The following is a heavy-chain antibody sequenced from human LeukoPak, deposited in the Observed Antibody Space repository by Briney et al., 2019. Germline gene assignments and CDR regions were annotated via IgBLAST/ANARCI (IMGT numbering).Heavy chain of an antibody. CDR2: IDPSDSYT. Sequence: GESLKISCKGSGYSFTSYWISWVRQMPGKGLEWMGRIDPSDSYTNYSPSFQGHVTISADKSISTAYLQWSSLKASDTAMYYCALPFPGGTSFDCWGQGTLVTVSS. D-gene: IGHD1-1*01. V-gene: IGHV5-10-1*01. CDR3: ALPFPGGTSFDC. J-gene: IGHJ4*02. CDR1: GYSFTSYW.